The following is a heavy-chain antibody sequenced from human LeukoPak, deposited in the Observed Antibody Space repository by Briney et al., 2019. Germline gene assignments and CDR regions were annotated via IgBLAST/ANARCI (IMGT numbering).Heavy chain of an antibody. CDR3: ARGLAAAGTRGPY. V-gene: IGHV3-74*01. CDR2: INSDGSST. Sequence: PGGSLRLSCAASGFTFDEFGMHWVRQVPGKGLMWVSRINSDGSSTTYADSVKGRFTISRDNAKNSLYLQMNSLRAGDTAVYYCARGLAAAGTRGPYWGQGTLVTVSS. D-gene: IGHD6-13*01. J-gene: IGHJ4*02. CDR1: GFTFDEFG.